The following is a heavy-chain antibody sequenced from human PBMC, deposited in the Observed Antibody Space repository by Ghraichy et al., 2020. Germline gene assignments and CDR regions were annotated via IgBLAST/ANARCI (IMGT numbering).Heavy chain of an antibody. CDR1: GSTFKSYS. V-gene: IGHV1-18*04. CDR2: VTAYNGDT. CDR3: VRDPYSGYDSRDY. J-gene: IGHJ4*02. D-gene: IGHD5-12*01. Sequence: ASVKVSCKASGSTFKSYSISLVRQSPGQGLEWMGWVTAYNGDTNYAQKFQDRVTMTTETSTNTAYMELRSLRYDDSAIYYCVRDPYSGYDSRDYWGQGTLVTVSS.